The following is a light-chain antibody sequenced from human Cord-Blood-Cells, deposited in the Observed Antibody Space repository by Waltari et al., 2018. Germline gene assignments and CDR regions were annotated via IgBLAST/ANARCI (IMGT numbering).Light chain of an antibody. CDR2: GNS. V-gene: IGLV1-40*01. Sequence: QSVLTQPPSVSGAPGQRVTISCTGSSSNIGAGYDVHSYQQLPGTAPKLLIYGNSNRPSGVPDRCSGSKSGTSASLAITGLQAEDEADYYCQSYDSSLSGYVFGTGTKVTVL. CDR1: SSNIGAGYD. J-gene: IGLJ1*01. CDR3: QSYDSSLSGYV.